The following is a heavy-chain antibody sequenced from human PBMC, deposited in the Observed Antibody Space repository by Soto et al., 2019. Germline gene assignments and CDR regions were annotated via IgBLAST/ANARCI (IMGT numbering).Heavy chain of an antibody. CDR1: GFTFSSYG. CDR3: AKGELWSPNWFDP. Sequence: QTGGSLRLSCAASGFTFSSYGMHWVRQAPGKGLEWVAVISYDGSNKYYADSVKGRFTISRDNSKNTLYLQMNSLRAEDTAVYYCAKGELWSPNWFDPWGQGTLVTVSS. J-gene: IGHJ5*02. V-gene: IGHV3-30*18. CDR2: ISYDGSNK. D-gene: IGHD3-3*01.